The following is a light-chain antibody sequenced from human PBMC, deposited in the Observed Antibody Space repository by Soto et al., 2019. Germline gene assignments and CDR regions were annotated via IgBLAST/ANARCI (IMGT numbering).Light chain of an antibody. Sequence: QSVLTQPASVSGSPGQSITISCTGTSSDVGGYNSVSWYQQLPGKAPKLILYDVSNRPSGVSYRFSGSKSGNTASLTISGLQAEDEADYYCSSYTSSSTLGVFGTGTKVTVL. CDR3: SSYTSSSTLGV. V-gene: IGLV2-14*03. CDR1: SSDVGGYNS. J-gene: IGLJ1*01. CDR2: DVS.